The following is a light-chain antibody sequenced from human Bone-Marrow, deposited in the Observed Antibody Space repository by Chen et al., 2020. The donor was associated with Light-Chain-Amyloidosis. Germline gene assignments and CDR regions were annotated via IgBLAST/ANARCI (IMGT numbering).Light chain of an antibody. Sequence: QSVLTQPPSVSAAPGKRVTLSCPGCSSNMRYNYVSWYHQFPGTAPTLLIYENNTRPSGIPDRFSGSKSGTSAPLGISGLGLQTGDEADYCCGTWDTSLSAWVFGGGTKLTVL. CDR1: SSNMRYNY. CDR3: GTWDTSLSAWV. V-gene: IGLV1-51*02. J-gene: IGLJ3*02. CDR2: ENN.